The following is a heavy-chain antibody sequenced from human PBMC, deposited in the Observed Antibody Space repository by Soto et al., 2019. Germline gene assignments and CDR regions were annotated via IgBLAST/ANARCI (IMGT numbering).Heavy chain of an antibody. D-gene: IGHD4-17*01. J-gene: IGHJ6*02. CDR2: ISYDGSNK. V-gene: IGHV3-30*18. CDR3: AKWAVTKTRSYYYGMDV. Sequence: GGSLRLSCAASGFTFSSYGMHWVRQAPGKGLEWVAVISYDGSNKYYADSVKGRFTISRDNSKNTLYLQMNSLRAEDTAVYYCAKWAVTKTRSYYYGMDVWGQGTKVTVYS. CDR1: GFTFSSYG.